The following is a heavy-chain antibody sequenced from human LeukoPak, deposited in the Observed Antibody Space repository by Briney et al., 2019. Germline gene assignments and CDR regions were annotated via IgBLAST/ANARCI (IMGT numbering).Heavy chain of an antibody. CDR3: AKVRTAMVTVVAAFDI. J-gene: IGHJ3*02. CDR1: GFTFSSGA. V-gene: IGHV3-23*01. CDR2: ISGSGGST. Sequence: PGGSLRLSCAASGFTFSSGAMSWVRQAPGKGLEWVSAISGSGGSTYYADSVKGRFTISRDNSKNTLYLQMNSLRAEDTAVYYCAKVRTAMVTVVAAFDIWGQGTMVTVSS. D-gene: IGHD5-18*01.